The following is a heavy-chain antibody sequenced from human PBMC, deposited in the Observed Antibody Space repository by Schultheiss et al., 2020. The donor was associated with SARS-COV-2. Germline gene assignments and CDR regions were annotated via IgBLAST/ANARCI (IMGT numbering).Heavy chain of an antibody. CDR3: TTAGTTGTHDAFDI. Sequence: GGSLRLSCAASGFTFSDYYMSWIRQAPGKGLEWVSYISSSGSTIYYADSVKGRFTISRDNVKNSLYLQMNSLRAEDTAVYYCTTAGTTGTHDAFDIWGQGTTVTVSS. D-gene: IGHD1-1*01. J-gene: IGHJ3*02. CDR2: ISSSGSTI. CDR1: GFTFSDYY. V-gene: IGHV3-11*01.